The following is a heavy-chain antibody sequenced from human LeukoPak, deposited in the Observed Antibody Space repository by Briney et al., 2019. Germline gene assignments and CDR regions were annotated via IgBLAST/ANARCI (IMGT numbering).Heavy chain of an antibody. V-gene: IGHV1-69*05. D-gene: IGHD6-13*01. CDR3: ARVKAAAGTLIWFDP. CDR1: GGTFSSYA. CDR2: IIPIFGTA. Sequence: ASVKVSCKASGGTFSSYAISWVRQAPGQGLEWMGGIIPIFGTANYAQKFQGRVTITTDESTSTAYMELSSLRSEDTAVYYCARVKAAAGTLIWFDPWGQGTLVTVSS. J-gene: IGHJ5*02.